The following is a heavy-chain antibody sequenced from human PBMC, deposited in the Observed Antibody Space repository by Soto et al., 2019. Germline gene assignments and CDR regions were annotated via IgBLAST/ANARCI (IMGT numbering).Heavy chain of an antibody. Sequence: QVQLQESGPGLVKPSETLSLTCSVSGGSVSNASFYWTWIRQAPGTGLEYIGYIFYTGVTNYNPSLSSRVTISIDTFKNHFSLKLDSMTAADTAVYYCVRVLDSSWYADLWGRGTLVTVSS. CDR3: VRVLDSSWYADL. CDR1: GGSVSNASFY. V-gene: IGHV4-61*03. D-gene: IGHD3-22*01. CDR2: IFYTGVT. J-gene: IGHJ2*01.